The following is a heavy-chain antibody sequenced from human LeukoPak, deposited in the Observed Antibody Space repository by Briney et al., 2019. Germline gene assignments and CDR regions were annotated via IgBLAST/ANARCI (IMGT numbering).Heavy chain of an antibody. CDR1: NGAVKNYY. J-gene: IGHJ4*02. CDR3: ATLVYSGSRYHFDT. CDR2: FLYSGTT. D-gene: IGHD1-26*01. V-gene: IGHV4-59*02. Sequence: PSETLSLTCSVSNGAVKNYYWTWIRQPPCQGLEWIGNFLYSGTTTYRASLDSRLIISVDNSKNTVSLRLFSVTAADTAVYYCATLVYSGSRYHFDTWGQGTLVTVSS.